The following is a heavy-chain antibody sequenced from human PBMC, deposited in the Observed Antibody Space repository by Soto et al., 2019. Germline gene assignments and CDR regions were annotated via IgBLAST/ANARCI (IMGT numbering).Heavy chain of an antibody. Sequence: SETLSLTCTVSGGSIISGYWSWIRQPPGKGLEWIGYISYSGNTNYNPSLESRVTMSVDTPKNQFSLRLSSVTTADTAVYYCAGLRGYAGSPIDYWGQGTLVTVSS. CDR1: GGSIISGY. CDR3: AGLRGYAGSPIDY. CDR2: ISYSGNT. V-gene: IGHV4-59*01. D-gene: IGHD2-15*01. J-gene: IGHJ4*02.